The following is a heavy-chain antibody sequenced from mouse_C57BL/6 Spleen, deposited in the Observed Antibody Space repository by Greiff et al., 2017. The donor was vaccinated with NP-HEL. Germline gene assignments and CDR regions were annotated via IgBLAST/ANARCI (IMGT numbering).Heavy chain of an antibody. J-gene: IGHJ4*01. V-gene: IGHV1-69*01. CDR2: IDPSDSYT. D-gene: IGHD1-1*01. Sequence: QVQLKQPGAELVMPGASVKLSCKASGYTFTSYWMHWVKQRPGQGLEWIGEIDPSDSYTNYNQKFKGKSTLTVDKSSSTAYMQLSSLTSEDSAVYYCARRGLTTVVGYAMDYWGQGTSVTVSS. CDR1: GYTFTSYW. CDR3: ARRGLTTVVGYAMDY.